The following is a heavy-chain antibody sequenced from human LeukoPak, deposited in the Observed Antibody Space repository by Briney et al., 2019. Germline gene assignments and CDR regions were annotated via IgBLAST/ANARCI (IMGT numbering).Heavy chain of an antibody. V-gene: IGHV4-34*01. Sequence: PSATLSLTCAVYGGSFSGYYWSWIRQPPGKGLEWIGEINHSGSTNYNPSLKSRVTISVDTSKNQFSLKLSSVTAADTAVYYCARERYYDFWSGYRNWFDPWGQGTLVTVSS. CDR2: INHSGST. CDR3: ARERYYDFWSGYRNWFDP. CDR1: GGSFSGYY. J-gene: IGHJ5*02. D-gene: IGHD3-3*01.